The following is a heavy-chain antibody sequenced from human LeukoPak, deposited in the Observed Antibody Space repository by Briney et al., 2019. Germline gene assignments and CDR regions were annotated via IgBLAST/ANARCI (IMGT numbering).Heavy chain of an antibody. J-gene: IGHJ4*02. CDR3: ARVEEVGATLRET. Sequence: GSLRLSCAASGFTVSSNYMSWVRQAPGKGLEWIGYIYYSGSTNYNPSLKSRVTISVDTSKNQFSLKLSSVTAADTAVYYCARVEEVGATLRETWGQGTLVTVSS. V-gene: IGHV4-59*02. CDR1: GFTVSSNY. CDR2: IYYSGST. D-gene: IGHD1-26*01.